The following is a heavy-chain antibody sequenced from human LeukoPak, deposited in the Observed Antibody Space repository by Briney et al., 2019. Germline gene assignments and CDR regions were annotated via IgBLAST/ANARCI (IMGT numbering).Heavy chain of an antibody. CDR2: INPNSGGT. V-gene: IGHV1-2*02. D-gene: IGHD4-17*01. Sequence: ASVKVSCKASGYTFTGYYMHWVRQAPGQGLEWMGWINPNSGGTNYAQKLQGRVTMTRDTSISTAYMELSRLRSDDTAVYYCARDPTVTTRSDYWGQGTLVSVSS. CDR1: GYTFTGYY. CDR3: ARDPTVTTRSDY. J-gene: IGHJ4*02.